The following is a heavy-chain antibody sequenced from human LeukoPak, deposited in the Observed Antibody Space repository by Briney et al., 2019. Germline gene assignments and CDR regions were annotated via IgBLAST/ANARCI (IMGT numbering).Heavy chain of an antibody. CDR1: GGSISSSSSY. CDR2: IYYSGSS. J-gene: IGHJ4*02. CDR3: ARVTGYMIEDYFDY. Sequence: SETLSLTCSVSGGSISSSSSYWGWIRQPPGKGLEWIGSIYYSGSSFDNPALKSRVTISVDTSKNQFSLRLSSVTAADTAVYYCARVTGYMIEDYFDYWGQGTLVTVSS. V-gene: IGHV4-39*07. D-gene: IGHD3-22*01.